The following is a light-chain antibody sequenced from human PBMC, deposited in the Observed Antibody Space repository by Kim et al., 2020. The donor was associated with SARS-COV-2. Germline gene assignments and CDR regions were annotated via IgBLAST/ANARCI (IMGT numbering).Light chain of an antibody. Sequence: GQSVTVCCTGTSSDVGGYNCVSWYQQHPGKAPKLMFYNVSKRPSGVPDRFSGSKSGNTASLTISGLQAEDEADYYCCSYAGSYTYVFGTGTKVTVL. J-gene: IGLJ1*01. CDR3: CSYAGSYTYV. CDR1: SSDVGGYNC. V-gene: IGLV2-11*01. CDR2: NVS.